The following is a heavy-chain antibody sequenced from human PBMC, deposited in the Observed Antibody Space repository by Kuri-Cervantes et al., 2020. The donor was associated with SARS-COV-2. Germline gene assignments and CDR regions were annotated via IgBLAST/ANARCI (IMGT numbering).Heavy chain of an antibody. Sequence: GESLKISCAASGFTFSSYGMHWVRQAPGKGLEWVAFIRYDGSNKYYADSVKGRFTISRDNSKNTLYLQMNSLRAEDTAVYYCAKVAFDSSGYYDDDAFDIWGQGTMVTVSS. CDR1: GFTFSSYG. D-gene: IGHD3-22*01. J-gene: IGHJ3*02. CDR3: AKVAFDSSGYYDDDAFDI. CDR2: IRYDGSNK. V-gene: IGHV3-30*02.